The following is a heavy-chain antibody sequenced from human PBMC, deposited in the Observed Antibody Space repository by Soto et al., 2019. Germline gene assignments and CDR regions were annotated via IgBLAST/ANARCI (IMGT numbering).Heavy chain of an antibody. CDR2: IAYSGDT. D-gene: IGHD3-9*01. CDR1: GGSIISADSY. J-gene: IGHJ5*02. Sequence: SETLSLTCAVSGGSIISADSYWFWIRKHPGKGLEWIGYIAYSGDTYYNRSLRSRVTISADTSENKFSLTLMTVTAADTAVYFCARAFERSAIGPWGQGTSVTVSS. V-gene: IGHV4-31*11. CDR3: ARAFERSAIGP.